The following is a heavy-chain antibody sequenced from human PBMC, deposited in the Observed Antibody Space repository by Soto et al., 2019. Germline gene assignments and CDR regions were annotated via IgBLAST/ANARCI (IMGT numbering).Heavy chain of an antibody. CDR2: INYSGSS. D-gene: IGHD3-22*01. V-gene: IGHV4-30-4*08. Sequence: PSETLSLTCTVSGGSISSGNYYWSWIRQPPGKGLEWIGYINYSGSSNYNPSLKSRVTVSADTSNNLFALRLSSVTAADTAVYYCAREHFYDGIDYWGQGTLVTVSS. CDR1: GGSISSGNYY. CDR3: AREHFYDGIDY. J-gene: IGHJ4*02.